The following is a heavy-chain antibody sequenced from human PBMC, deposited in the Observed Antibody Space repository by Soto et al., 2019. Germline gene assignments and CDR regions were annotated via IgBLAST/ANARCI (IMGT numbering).Heavy chain of an antibody. CDR2: ISFDGSNG. CDR1: GFTFSNYA. CDR3: AHSGHSTYYFDN. J-gene: IGHJ4*02. Sequence: QVQLVEAGGGVVQPGRSLRLSCAASGFTFSNYAMHWVRQAPGKGLEGVAVISFDGSNGYYANSVKGRFTISRDNSKNTLYLQMDSLRAEETAVYCCAHSGHSTYYFDNWGQGTLVTVSS. V-gene: IGHV3-30-3*01. D-gene: IGHD3-3*01.